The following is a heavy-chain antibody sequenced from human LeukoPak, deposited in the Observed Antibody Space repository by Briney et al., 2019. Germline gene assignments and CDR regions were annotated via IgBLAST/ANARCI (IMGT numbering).Heavy chain of an antibody. J-gene: IGHJ4*02. D-gene: IGHD4-11*01. CDR3: ATTFSLTTANWGGYYSDY. Sequence: KPSETLSLTCAVYGGSFSDYYWGCIRQPPGKGLEWIGSIYYSGSTYYNPSLKSRVTISVDTSKNQFSLKLSSVTAADTAVYYCATTFSLTTANWGGYYSDYWGQGTLVTVSS. CDR2: IYYSGST. CDR1: GGSFSDYY. V-gene: IGHV4-34*01.